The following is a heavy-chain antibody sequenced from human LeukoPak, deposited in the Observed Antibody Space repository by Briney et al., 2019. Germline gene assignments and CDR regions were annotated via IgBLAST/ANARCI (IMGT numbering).Heavy chain of an antibody. CDR3: ARDGRLDWFDP. CDR2: IYSGGST. J-gene: IGHJ5*02. CDR1: GXTVSSNY. V-gene: IGHV3-66*01. D-gene: IGHD1-26*01. Sequence: HPGGSLRLSCAASGXTVSSNYMSWVRQAPGKGLEWVSVIYSGGSTYYADSVKGRFTISRDNSKNTLYLQMNSLRAEDTAVYYCARDGRLDWFDPWGQGTLVTVSS.